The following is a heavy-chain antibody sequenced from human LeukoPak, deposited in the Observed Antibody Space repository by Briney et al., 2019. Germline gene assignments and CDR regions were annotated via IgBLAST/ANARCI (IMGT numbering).Heavy chain of an antibody. CDR1: GFTFSSYG. D-gene: IGHD5-24*01. Sequence: GGSLRLSCAASGFTFSSYGVHWVRQTPGKGLEWVAFIRYDGSNKYYADSVKGRFTISRDNSKNTLYLQMSSLRTEDTAVYYCAKGGIQFNWFDPWGQGTLVTVSS. CDR2: IRYDGSNK. V-gene: IGHV3-30*02. J-gene: IGHJ5*02. CDR3: AKGGIQFNWFDP.